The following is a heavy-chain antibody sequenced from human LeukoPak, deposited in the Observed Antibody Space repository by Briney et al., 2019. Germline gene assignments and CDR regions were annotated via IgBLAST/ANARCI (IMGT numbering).Heavy chain of an antibody. CDR1: GFTFSNYA. CDR3: SKWGDYDVLTGYYDSDF. CDR2: IVGSGGST. D-gene: IGHD3-9*01. J-gene: IGHJ4*02. V-gene: IGHV3-23*01. Sequence: GGSLRLSCAASGFTFSNYAMSWVRQAPGKGLEWVSSIVGSGGSTYYADSVKGRFSISRDNSKNTLFLQMNSLRVEDTALYYCSKWGDYDVLTGYYDSDFWGQGTLVTVSS.